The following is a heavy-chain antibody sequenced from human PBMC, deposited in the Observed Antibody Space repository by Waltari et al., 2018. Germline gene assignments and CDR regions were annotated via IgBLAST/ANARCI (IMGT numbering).Heavy chain of an antibody. V-gene: IGHV3-33*06. D-gene: IGHD6-13*01. Sequence: QVQLVESGGGVVQPGRSLRISCAASGFTLSSYGMHWVRQAPGKGLEWVAVIWYDGSNKYYADSVKGRFTISRDNSKNTLYLQMNSLRAEDTAVYYCAKFPYSSSNFDYWGQGTLVTVSS. CDR1: GFTLSSYG. J-gene: IGHJ4*02. CDR3: AKFPYSSSNFDY. CDR2: IWYDGSNK.